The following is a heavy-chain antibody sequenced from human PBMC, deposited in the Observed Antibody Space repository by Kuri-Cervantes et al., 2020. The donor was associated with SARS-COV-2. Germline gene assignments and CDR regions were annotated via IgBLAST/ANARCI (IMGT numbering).Heavy chain of an antibody. J-gene: IGHJ4*02. CDR3: ATSGYYDLWSGYYFDY. CDR1: GGSSSSSSYH. D-gene: IGHD3-3*01. CDR2: IYYSGST. V-gene: IGHV4-39*01. Sequence: ESLRLSCTVSGGSSSSSSYHWGWIRQPPGKGLEWIGSIYYSGSTYYNPSLKSRVTISVDTSKNQFSLKLSSVTAADTAVYYCATSGYYDLWSGYYFDYWGQGTLVTVSS.